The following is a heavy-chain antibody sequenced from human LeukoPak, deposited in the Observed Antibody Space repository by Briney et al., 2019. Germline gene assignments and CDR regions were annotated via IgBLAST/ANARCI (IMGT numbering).Heavy chain of an antibody. D-gene: IGHD3-9*01. Sequence: GGSLRLSCAASGFAFENHAIHWVRQAPGKGLEWVALISGDGGCTYYADSVKGRFTISRDNKKNSLFLQMDSLRTEDTALYYCAKDLAPKPFNYDVLTGYYEDYYYGMDVWGQGTTVTVSS. CDR3: AKDLAPKPFNYDVLTGYYEDYYYGMDV. V-gene: IGHV3-43*02. CDR1: GFAFENHA. J-gene: IGHJ6*02. CDR2: ISGDGGCT.